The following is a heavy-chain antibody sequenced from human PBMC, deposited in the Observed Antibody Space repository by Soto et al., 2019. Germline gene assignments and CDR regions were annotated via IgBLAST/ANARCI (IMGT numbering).Heavy chain of an antibody. CDR3: ARELSLTILTGHDY. CDR1: GYAFTSYY. CDR2: INPSGGST. J-gene: IGHJ4*02. V-gene: IGHV1-46*01. D-gene: IGHD3-9*01. Sequence: ASVKVSYKASGYAFTSYYMHWVLEAPGQGLEWMGIINPSGGSTSYAQKFQGRVTMTRDTSTSTVYMELSSLRSEDTAVYYCARELSLTILTGHDYWGQGTLVTVSS.